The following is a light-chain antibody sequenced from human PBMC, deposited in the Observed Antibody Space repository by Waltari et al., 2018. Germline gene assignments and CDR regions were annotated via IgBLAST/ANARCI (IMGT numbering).Light chain of an antibody. CDR3: CSYAGNYVWV. CDR1: RSDIGRYDI. V-gene: IGLV2-23*01. Sequence: QSALTHPAAVSGSPGQAVTISCTGARSDIGRYDIVSWYQQHPGNAPKLVISDGSRRPSGVSDRFSGSKSGDTASLTISGLQFEDEADYYCCSYAGNYVWVFGGGTRLTVL. J-gene: IGLJ3*02. CDR2: DGS.